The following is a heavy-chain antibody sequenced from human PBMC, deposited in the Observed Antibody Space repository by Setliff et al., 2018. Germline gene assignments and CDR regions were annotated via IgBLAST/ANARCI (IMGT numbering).Heavy chain of an antibody. Sequence: GGSLRLSCAASGFTFSSHSMNWVRQAPGKGLEWVSSISSSSSYIYYADSVKGRFTISRDNAKNSLYLQMNSLRAEDTAVYYCARDRTAMVTHYGMDVWGQGTTVTVSS. CDR1: GFTFSSHS. CDR3: ARDRTAMVTHYGMDV. J-gene: IGHJ6*02. V-gene: IGHV3-21*01. D-gene: IGHD5-18*01. CDR2: ISSSSSYI.